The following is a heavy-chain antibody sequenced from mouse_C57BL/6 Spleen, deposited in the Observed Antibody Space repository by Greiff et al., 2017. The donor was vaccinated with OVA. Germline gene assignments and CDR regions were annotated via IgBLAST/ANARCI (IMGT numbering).Heavy chain of an antibody. J-gene: IGHJ3*01. Sequence: VQLKEPGAELVKPGASVKVSCKASGYTFTSYWMHWVKQRPGQGLEWIGRIHPSDSDTNYNQKFKGKATLTVDKSSSTAYMQLSSLTSEDSAVYYCAILYYYGSGFAYWGQGTLVTVSA. D-gene: IGHD1-1*01. V-gene: IGHV1-74*01. CDR1: GYTFTSYW. CDR3: AILYYYGSGFAY. CDR2: IHPSDSDT.